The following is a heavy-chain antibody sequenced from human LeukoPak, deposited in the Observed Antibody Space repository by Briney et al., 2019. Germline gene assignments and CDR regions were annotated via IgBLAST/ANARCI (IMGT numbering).Heavy chain of an antibody. D-gene: IGHD5-24*01. J-gene: IGHJ6*03. CDR2: ISSSSTYI. CDR3: ASGDDGIYYYYYMDV. CDR1: GFTSSSYS. V-gene: IGHV3-21*01. Sequence: GGSLRLSCVASGFTSSSYSMNWVRQAPGKGLEWVSSISSSSTYIYYADSVKGRFTISRDNAKNSLYLQMNSLRAEDTAVYYCASGDDGIYYYYYMDVWGKGTTVTVSS.